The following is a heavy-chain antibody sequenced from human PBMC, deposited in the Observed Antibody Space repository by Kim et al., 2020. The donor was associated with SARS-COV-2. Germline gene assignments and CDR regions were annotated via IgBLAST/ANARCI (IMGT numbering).Heavy chain of an antibody. Sequence: GGSLRLSCAASGFTFSSYDMHWVRQATGKGLEWVSAIGTAGDTYYPGSVKGRFTISRENAKNSLYLQMNSLRAGDTAVYYCARGGGTFGGVIGYYYGMDVWGQGTTVTVSS. V-gene: IGHV3-13*04. D-gene: IGHD3-16*02. CDR3: ARGGGTFGGVIGYYYGMDV. CDR1: GFTFSSYD. CDR2: IGTAGDT. J-gene: IGHJ6*02.